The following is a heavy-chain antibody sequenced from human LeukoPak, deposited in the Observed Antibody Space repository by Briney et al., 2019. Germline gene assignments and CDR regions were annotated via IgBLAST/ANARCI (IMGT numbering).Heavy chain of an antibody. CDR2: ISSSGSTI. J-gene: IGHJ4*02. V-gene: IGHV3-48*03. CDR1: GFTFSNYE. D-gene: IGHD6-19*01. CDR3: ARGSGWSDY. Sequence: GGSLRLSCAASGFTFSNYEMNWVRQVPGKGLEWVSYISSSGSTIYYADSVKGRFTISRDNAKNSLYLQMNTLRAEDTAIYYCARGSGWSDYWGQGTPVTVSS.